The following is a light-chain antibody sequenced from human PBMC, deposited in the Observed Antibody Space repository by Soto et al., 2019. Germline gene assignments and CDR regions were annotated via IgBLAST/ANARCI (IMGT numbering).Light chain of an antibody. V-gene: IGKV1-39*01. J-gene: IGKJ4*01. CDR1: QSISSY. CDR3: QQSYSTPRLT. CDR2: AAS. Sequence: DIKMTQSPSSLSASVGDRVTITCRASQSISSYLNWYQQKPGKAPKLLIYAASSLQSGVPSRFSGSGSGTDFTLTISSLQPEDFATYYCQQSYSTPRLTFGGGTKVDIK.